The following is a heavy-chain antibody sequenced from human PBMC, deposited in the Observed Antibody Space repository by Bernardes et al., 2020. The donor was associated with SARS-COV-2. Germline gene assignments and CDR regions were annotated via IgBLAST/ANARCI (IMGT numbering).Heavy chain of an antibody. D-gene: IGHD6-13*01. CDR1: GGSFIGYY. V-gene: IGHV4-34*01. CDR3: ARNPRGGARMPAADTGV. J-gene: IGHJ4*02. Sequence: SETLSLTCGVYGGSFIGYYWSWIRQPPGKGLEWIGEINYSGSTNYKPSLKSRVTISIDTSKDQFSLKLSSVTAADTAVYYCARNPRGGARMPAADTGVWGQGTLVTVSS. CDR2: INYSGST.